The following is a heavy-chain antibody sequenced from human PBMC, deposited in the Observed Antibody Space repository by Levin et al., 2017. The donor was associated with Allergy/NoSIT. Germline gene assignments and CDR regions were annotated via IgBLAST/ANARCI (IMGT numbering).Heavy chain of an antibody. Sequence: SSETLSLTCAVYGGSFSGYYWSWIRQPPGKGLEWIGEINHSGSTNYNPSLKSRVTISVDTSKNQFSLKLSSVTAADTAVYYCARGLDSSGYWGNFDYWGQGTLVTVSS. V-gene: IGHV4-34*01. CDR1: GGSFSGYY. CDR3: ARGLDSSGYWGNFDY. J-gene: IGHJ4*02. D-gene: IGHD3-22*01. CDR2: INHSGST.